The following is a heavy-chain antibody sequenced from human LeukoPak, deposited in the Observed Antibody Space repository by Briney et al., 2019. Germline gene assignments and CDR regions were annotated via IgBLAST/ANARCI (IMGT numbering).Heavy chain of an antibody. Sequence: GGSLRLSCAASGFTFSSYSMNWVRQAPGKGLEWVSYISSISTIYYADSVKGRFTISRDNAKNSLYLQMSSLRDEDTAIYYCARDRGVTNAFDIWGQGAMVTVSS. J-gene: IGHJ3*02. CDR2: ISSISTI. CDR3: ARDRGVTNAFDI. V-gene: IGHV3-48*02. D-gene: IGHD2-21*02. CDR1: GFTFSSYS.